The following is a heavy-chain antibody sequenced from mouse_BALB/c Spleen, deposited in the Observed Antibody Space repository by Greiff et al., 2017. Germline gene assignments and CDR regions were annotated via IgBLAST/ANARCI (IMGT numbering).Heavy chain of an antibody. Sequence: QVTLKESGPGLVAPSQSLSITCTVSGFSLTSYGVHWVRQPPGKGLEWLGVIWAGGSTNYNSALMSRLSISKDNSKSQVFLKMNSLQTDDTAMYYCARRYGNYGDAMDYWGQGTSVTVSS. V-gene: IGHV2-9*02. CDR2: IWAGGST. J-gene: IGHJ4*01. CDR3: ARRYGNYGDAMDY. CDR1: GFSLTSYG. D-gene: IGHD2-1*01.